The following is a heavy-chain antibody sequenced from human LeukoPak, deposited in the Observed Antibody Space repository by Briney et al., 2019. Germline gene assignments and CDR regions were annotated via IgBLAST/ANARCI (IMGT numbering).Heavy chain of an antibody. CDR1: GVSISSSSHY. Sequence: SETLSLTCTVSGVSISSSSHYWGWIRQPPGKGLEWIGSIYYSGSTYYNPSLESRVTISVDTSKNQFSLKVSSVTAADTAVYYCARRGASSSEEYWGQGTLVIVSS. D-gene: IGHD6-6*01. J-gene: IGHJ4*02. CDR2: IYYSGST. CDR3: ARRGASSSEEY. V-gene: IGHV4-39*01.